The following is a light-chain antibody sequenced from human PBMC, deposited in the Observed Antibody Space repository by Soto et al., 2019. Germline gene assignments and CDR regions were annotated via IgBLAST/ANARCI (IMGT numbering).Light chain of an antibody. CDR1: SSDVGGYNY. CDR2: DVS. J-gene: IGLJ3*02. CDR3: SSYTTSSTLGV. V-gene: IGLV2-14*01. Sequence: QSALTQPASVSGSPGQSITIFCTGTSSDVGGYNYVSWYQQHPGKAPKLMIYDVSNRPSGVSNRFSGSKSGNTASLTISGLQAEDEADYYGSSYTTSSTLGVFGGGTKLTVL.